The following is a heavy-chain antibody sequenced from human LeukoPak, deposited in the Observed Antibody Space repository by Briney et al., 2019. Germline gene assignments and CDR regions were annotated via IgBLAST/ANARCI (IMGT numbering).Heavy chain of an antibody. CDR3: ARVGSSSSPFDY. V-gene: IGHV3-48*03. D-gene: IGHD6-6*01. Sequence: GGSLRLSCAASGFTFSSYEMNWVRQAPGKGLEWVSYISSSGSTIYYADSVRGRFTISRDNAKNSQYLQMNSLRAEDTAVYYCARVGSSSSPFDYWGQGTLVTVSS. CDR2: ISSSGSTI. CDR1: GFTFSSYE. J-gene: IGHJ4*02.